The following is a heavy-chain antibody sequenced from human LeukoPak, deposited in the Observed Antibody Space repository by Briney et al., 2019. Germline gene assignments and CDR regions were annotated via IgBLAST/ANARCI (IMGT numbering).Heavy chain of an antibody. V-gene: IGHV1-3*01. Sequence: APVKVSCKASGYSFTSYEIHWVRQAPGQRLEWMGWINAGNGDTKYSQKFQGRVTITRDTSASTAYMELSSLRSEDTAVYYCARVWYYYESDGYAFDYWGQGTLVTVSS. CDR3: ARVWYYYESDGYAFDY. CDR2: INAGNGDT. D-gene: IGHD3-22*01. CDR1: GYSFTSYE. J-gene: IGHJ4*02.